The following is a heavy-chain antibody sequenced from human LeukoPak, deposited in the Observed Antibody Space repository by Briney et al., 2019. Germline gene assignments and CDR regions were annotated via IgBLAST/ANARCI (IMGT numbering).Heavy chain of an antibody. Sequence: SETLSLTCAVHGGSFRGYYWSSIRQPPGKGLEWIGEINHSGSTNYNPSLKSRVTISVDTSKNQFSLKLSSVTAAGTAVYYCARGRRRAMIDYWGQGTLVTVSS. CDR1: GGSFRGYY. CDR3: ARGRRRAMIDY. CDR2: INHSGST. V-gene: IGHV4-34*01. J-gene: IGHJ4*02. D-gene: IGHD5-18*01.